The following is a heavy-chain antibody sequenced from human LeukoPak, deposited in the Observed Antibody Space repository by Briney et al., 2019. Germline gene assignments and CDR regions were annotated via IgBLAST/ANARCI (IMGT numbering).Heavy chain of an antibody. J-gene: IGHJ6*03. D-gene: IGHD3-10*01. CDR3: AKVQRGMVWFGELPYSHMDV. V-gene: IGHV3-30*02. Sequence: PGGSLRLSCAASGFIFSSYGMHWVRQAPGKGLEWVAFIRYDGSNKYYADSVKGRFTISRDNSKNTLYLQMNSLRAEDTAVYYCAKVQRGMVWFGELPYSHMDVWGKGTTVTVSS. CDR1: GFIFSSYG. CDR2: IRYDGSNK.